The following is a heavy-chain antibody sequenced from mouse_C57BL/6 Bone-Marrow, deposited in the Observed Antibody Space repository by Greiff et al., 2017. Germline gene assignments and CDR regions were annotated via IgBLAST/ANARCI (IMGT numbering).Heavy chain of an antibody. CDR2: ISNGGGST. Sequence: LKESGGGLVQPGGSLKLSCAASGFTFSDYYMYWVRQTPEKRLEWVAYISNGGGSTYYPDTVKGRFTISRDNAKNTLYLQMSRLKSEDTAMYYCASHGNLFAYWGQGTLVTVSA. J-gene: IGHJ3*01. D-gene: IGHD2-1*01. CDR3: ASHGNLFAY. V-gene: IGHV5-12*01. CDR1: GFTFSDYY.